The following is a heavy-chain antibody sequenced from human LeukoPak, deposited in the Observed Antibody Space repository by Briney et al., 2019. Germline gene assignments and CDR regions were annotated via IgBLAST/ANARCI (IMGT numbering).Heavy chain of an antibody. V-gene: IGHV3-53*01. CDR2: IYTGGSI. CDR3: AKNLGFVADC. CDR1: GFTVSSHY. D-gene: IGHD3-16*02. Sequence: GGSLRLSCAASGFTVSSHYMSWVRQAPGKGLEWVSVIYTGGSIQYADSVKGRFTISRDNSKNMVYLQMNSLRAEDAAVYYCAKNLGFVADCWGQGTLVTVSS. J-gene: IGHJ4*02.